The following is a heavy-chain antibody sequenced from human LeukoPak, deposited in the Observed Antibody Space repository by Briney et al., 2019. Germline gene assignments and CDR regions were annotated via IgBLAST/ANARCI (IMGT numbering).Heavy chain of an antibody. J-gene: IGHJ4*02. D-gene: IGHD6-6*01. CDR3: ARDSSSDYFDY. CDR2: IYTGGTT. CDR1: GFSVTSNN. Sequence: TGGSLRPSCAASGFSVTSNNMNWVRQAPGKGLEWVSIIYTGGTTHYADSLNDRFTISRDDSINTLYLQMNSLRAEDTAVYYCARDSSSDYFDYWGQETLVTVSS. V-gene: IGHV3-66*01.